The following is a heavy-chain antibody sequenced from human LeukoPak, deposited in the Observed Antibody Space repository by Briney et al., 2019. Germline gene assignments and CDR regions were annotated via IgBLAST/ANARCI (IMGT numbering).Heavy chain of an antibody. CDR3: ARVPGGSYYAELDY. D-gene: IGHD1-26*01. Sequence: GGSLRLSCAASGFTFDDYGMSWVRQAPGKGLEWVSGTNWNGGSTGYADSVKGRFTISRDNAKNSLFLQMNSLRAEDTALYYCARVPGGSYYAELDYWGQGTLVTVSS. V-gene: IGHV3-20*04. CDR1: GFTFDDYG. CDR2: TNWNGGST. J-gene: IGHJ4*02.